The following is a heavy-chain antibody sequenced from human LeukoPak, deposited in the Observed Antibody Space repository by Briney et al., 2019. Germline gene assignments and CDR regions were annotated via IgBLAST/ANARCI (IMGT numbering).Heavy chain of an antibody. D-gene: IGHD2-15*01. V-gene: IGHV4-59*08. CDR2: IYYSGST. CDR1: GGSISSYY. J-gene: IGHJ5*02. CDR3: ARGSCSNWFDP. Sequence: SETLSLTCTVSGGSISSYYWSWIRQPPGKGLEWIGYIYYSGSTNYNPSLKSRVTISVDTSKNQFSLKLSSVTAADTAVYYCARGSCSNWFDPWGQGTLVTVSS.